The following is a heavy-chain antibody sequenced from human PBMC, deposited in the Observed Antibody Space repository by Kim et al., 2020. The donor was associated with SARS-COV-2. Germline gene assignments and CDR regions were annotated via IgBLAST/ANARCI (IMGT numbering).Heavy chain of an antibody. V-gene: IGHV3-33*01. Sequence: YVDTVKSRFTISRDKSENTQYLQRNSLRSADTAVYYCASGGSGSSRAHLYWGQGTLVTVSS. CDR3: ASGGSGSSRAHLY. J-gene: IGHJ4*02. D-gene: IGHD2-2*01.